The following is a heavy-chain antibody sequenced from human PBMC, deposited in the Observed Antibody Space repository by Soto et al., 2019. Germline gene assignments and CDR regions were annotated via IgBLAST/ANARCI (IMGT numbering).Heavy chain of an antibody. CDR3: ARDYYYGSGSSMDMFDS. CDR2: IIPRTDIA. CDR1: RDTFNTYT. D-gene: IGHD3-10*01. Sequence: QVQLLQSGPEVKKPGSSVKVSCKASRDTFNTYTITWVRQAPGQGLEWMGRIIPRTDIANYAQKFQDRVSITADRSTSTAYMELSSLRFDDTAVYYCARDYYYGSGSSMDMFDSWGQGTLVTVSS. V-gene: IGHV1-69*08. J-gene: IGHJ4*02.